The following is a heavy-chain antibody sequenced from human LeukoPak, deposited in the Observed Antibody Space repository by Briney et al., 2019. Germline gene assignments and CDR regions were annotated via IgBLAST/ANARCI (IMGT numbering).Heavy chain of an antibody. V-gene: IGHV3-21*01. CDR3: ARVMVVADKDYYGMDV. CDR1: GFTFSSYS. Sequence: GGSLRLSCAASGFTFSSYSMNWVRQAPGKGLEWVSSISSSSSYIYYADSVKGRFTISRDNAKNSLYLQMNSLRAEDTAVYYCARVMVVADKDYYGMDVWGQGTTVTVSS. D-gene: IGHD2-15*01. J-gene: IGHJ6*02. CDR2: ISSSSSYI.